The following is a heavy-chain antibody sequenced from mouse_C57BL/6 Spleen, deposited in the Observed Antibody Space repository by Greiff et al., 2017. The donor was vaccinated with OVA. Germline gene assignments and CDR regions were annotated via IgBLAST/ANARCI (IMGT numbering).Heavy chain of an antibody. CDR2: ISYSGST. V-gene: IGHV3-1*01. Sequence: EVQLQESGPGMVKPSQSLSLTCTVTGYSITSGYDWHWIRHFPGNKLEWMGYISYSGSTNYNPSLKSRISITHDTSKNHFFLKLNSVTTEDTATYYCARGRITTVVEGFDVWGTGTTVTVSS. CDR1: GYSITSGYD. J-gene: IGHJ1*03. D-gene: IGHD1-1*01. CDR3: ARGRITTVVEGFDV.